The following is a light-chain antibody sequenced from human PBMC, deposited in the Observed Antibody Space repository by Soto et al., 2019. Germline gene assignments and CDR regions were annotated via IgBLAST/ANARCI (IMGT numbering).Light chain of an antibody. CDR3: PQYGSSPLYS. CDR1: QTVSSAY. Sequence: DIVLTQSPGTLSLSPGERATLSCRTSQTVSSAYLAWYKQKPGQAPRLLIYGASSRATGIPDRFSGSGSGTDFTLTISRLEPEDSAVYYCPQYGSSPLYSFGQGTKLEIK. CDR2: GAS. V-gene: IGKV3-20*01. J-gene: IGKJ2*01.